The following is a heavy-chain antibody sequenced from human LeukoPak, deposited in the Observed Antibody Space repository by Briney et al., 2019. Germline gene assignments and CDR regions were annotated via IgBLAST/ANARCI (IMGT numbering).Heavy chain of an antibody. V-gene: IGHV4-34*01. J-gene: IGHJ4*01. Sequence: SETLSRTCVDPGGSFCGYYWSCFRQPPGKGLEWIGEVNHSGSTNYNPSLKSRVTISVDTSKNQFSLKLSSVTAADTAVYYCARARRGYSTSWYDVWGQRTMVTVSS. CDR2: VNHSGST. CDR1: GGSFCGYY. D-gene: IGHD6-13*01. CDR3: ARARRGYSTSWYDV.